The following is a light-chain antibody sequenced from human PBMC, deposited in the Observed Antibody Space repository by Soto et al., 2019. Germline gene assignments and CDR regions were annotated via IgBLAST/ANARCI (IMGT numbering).Light chain of an antibody. CDR1: ETISTN. Sequence: EILLTQSPATLSVSPWEIATLSCRATETISTNLAWFQRKPGQPPRLLIYGSSTRATGVPDRFSGSGSGTEFTLIISSLQSEDVALYYCQQYSNWPPAITFGQGTRLEIK. J-gene: IGKJ5*01. CDR3: QQYSNWPPAIT. CDR2: GSS. V-gene: IGKV3-15*01.